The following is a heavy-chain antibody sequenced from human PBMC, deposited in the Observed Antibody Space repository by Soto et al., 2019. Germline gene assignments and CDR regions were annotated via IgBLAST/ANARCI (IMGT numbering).Heavy chain of an antibody. CDR1: GYTLTSYY. D-gene: IGHD3-10*01. CDR3: AREGSGTYFAL. V-gene: IGHV1-46*01. Sequence: XSVKVSCKASGYTLTSYYIHWVRQAPGQGLEWLGRINPSDGSTTSRQTLQGRFSMTRDTSASTVFMELSSLKSQDTAVYFCAREGSGTYFALWGQGTRVTVS. CDR2: INPSDGST. J-gene: IGHJ4*02.